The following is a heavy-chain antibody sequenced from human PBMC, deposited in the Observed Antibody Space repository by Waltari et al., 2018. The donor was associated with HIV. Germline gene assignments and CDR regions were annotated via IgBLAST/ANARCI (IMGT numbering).Heavy chain of an antibody. CDR2: IIPIFGTA. J-gene: IGHJ6*02. D-gene: IGHD2-15*01. Sequence: QVQLVQSGAEVKKPGSSVKVSCKASGGTFSSYAISWVRQATGQGLEWMGEIIPIFGTANYAQKFQGRVTITADESTSTAYMELSSLRSEDTAVYYCARGGIVVVVADSYYGMDVWGQGTTVTVSS. CDR1: GGTFSSYA. V-gene: IGHV1-69*01. CDR3: ARGGIVVVVADSYYGMDV.